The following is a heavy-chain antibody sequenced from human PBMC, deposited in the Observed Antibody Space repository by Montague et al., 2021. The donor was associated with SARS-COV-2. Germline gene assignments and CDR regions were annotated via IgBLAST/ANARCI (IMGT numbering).Heavy chain of an antibody. J-gene: IGHJ4*02. CDR3: ARDAHYDILTGYFGY. CDR1: GFTFSSYS. D-gene: IGHD3-9*01. CDR2: ISSSSSYI. Sequence: SLRLSCAASGFTFSSYSMNWVRQAPGKGLEWVSSISSSSSYIYSADSVTGRFTISRDNAKNSLYLQMSSLRAEDTAVYYCARDAHYDILTGYFGYWGQGTLVTVSS. V-gene: IGHV3-21*01.